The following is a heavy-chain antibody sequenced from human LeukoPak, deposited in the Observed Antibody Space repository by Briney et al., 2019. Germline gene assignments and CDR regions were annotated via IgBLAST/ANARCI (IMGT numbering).Heavy chain of an antibody. D-gene: IGHD3-16*02. J-gene: IGHJ4*02. V-gene: IGHV1-2*02. Sequence: ASVKVSCKASGYTFTAYYMHWVRQAPGQGLEWMGWINPNSGGTNYAQKFQGRVTMTRDTSISTAYMELRSLRSDDTAVYYCARDVYMITFGGVIVPLDYWGQGTLVTVSS. CDR3: ARDVYMITFGGVIVPLDY. CDR2: INPNSGGT. CDR1: GYTFTAYY.